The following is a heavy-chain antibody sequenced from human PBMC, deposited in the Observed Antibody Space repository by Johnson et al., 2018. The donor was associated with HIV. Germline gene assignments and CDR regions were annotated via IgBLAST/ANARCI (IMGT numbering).Heavy chain of an antibody. CDR3: AREGRTGPDTFDI. J-gene: IGHJ3*02. CDR2: ISYDGSNN. CDR1: GFTFSSYG. V-gene: IGHV3-33*05. Sequence: HVQLVESGGGVVQPGGSLRLSCAASGFTFSSYGMHWVRQAPGKGLEWVAVISYDGSNNYYADSVKGRFTVSRDNSKNTLYLQMNSLRAEDTAVYYCAREGRTGPDTFDIWGQGTMLTVSS.